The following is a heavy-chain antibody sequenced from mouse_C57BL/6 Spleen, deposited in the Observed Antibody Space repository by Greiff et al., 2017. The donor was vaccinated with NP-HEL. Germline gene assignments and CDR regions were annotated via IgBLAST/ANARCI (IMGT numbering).Heavy chain of an antibody. CDR1: GYTFTDYY. CDR3: ARQGSTMVSPFDY. V-gene: IGHV1-76*01. CDR2: IYPGSGNT. Sequence: VQLQQSGAELVRPGASVKLSCKASGYTFTDYYINWVKQRPGQGLEWIARIYPGSGNTYYNEKFKGKATLTAEKSSSTAYMQLSRLTSEDSAVYFCARQGSTMVSPFDYWGQGTTLTVSS. D-gene: IGHD2-1*01. J-gene: IGHJ2*01.